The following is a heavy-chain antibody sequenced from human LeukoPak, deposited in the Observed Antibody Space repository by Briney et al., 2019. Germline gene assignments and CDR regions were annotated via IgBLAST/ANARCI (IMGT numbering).Heavy chain of an antibody. CDR2: IYTSGST. CDR1: GGSISSGSYY. V-gene: IGHV4-61*02. CDR3: ARGLWFGDENPPYFDY. Sequence: SSETLSLTCTVSGGSISSGSYYWSWIRQPAGKGLEWIGRIYTSGSTNYNPSLKSRVTISIDTSKDQFSLKLSSVTAADTAVYYCARGLWFGDENPPYFDYWGQGTLVTVSS. D-gene: IGHD3-10*01. J-gene: IGHJ4*02.